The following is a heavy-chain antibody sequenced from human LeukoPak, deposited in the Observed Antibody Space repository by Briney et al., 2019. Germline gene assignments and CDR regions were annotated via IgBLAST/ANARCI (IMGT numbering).Heavy chain of an antibody. CDR3: VKGVDSSGYLVDY. CDR2: TSDRGGST. D-gene: IGHD3-22*01. V-gene: IGHV3-23*01. CDR1: GVTFSSYA. J-gene: IGHJ4*02. Sequence: PGGSLRLSCAASGVTFSSYAMSWVRQAAGKGLEWVSTTSDRGGSTYYADSVKGRFTISRDNSKNTLNLLMNSLRAEDTAVYYCVKGVDSSGYLVDYWGQGTLVTVSS.